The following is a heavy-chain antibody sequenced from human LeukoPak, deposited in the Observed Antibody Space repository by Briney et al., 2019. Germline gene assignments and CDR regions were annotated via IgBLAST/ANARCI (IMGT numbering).Heavy chain of an antibody. V-gene: IGHV1-69*13. CDR1: GYTFTGCY. Sequence: SVKASCKASGYTFTGCYMHWVRQAPGQGLEWMGGIIPIFGTANYAQKFQGRVTITADESTSTAYMELSSLRSEDTAVYYCAREDYYDSGSFDPWGQGTLVTVSS. CDR3: AREDYYDSGSFDP. D-gene: IGHD3-22*01. J-gene: IGHJ5*02. CDR2: IIPIFGTA.